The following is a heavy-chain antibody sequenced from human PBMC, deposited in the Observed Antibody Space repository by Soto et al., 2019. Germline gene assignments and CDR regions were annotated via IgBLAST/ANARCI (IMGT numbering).Heavy chain of an antibody. Sequence: ASVKVSCKASGYTFNNYGITWVRQAPGQGLEWLGWISVYNGNKNYAKKVQGRVPMTADTSTSTAHMELRSLQSDDTAVYFCARVAITLIRGLKVDFYNMDVWGQGTTVTVSS. CDR3: ARVAITLIRGLKVDFYNMDV. J-gene: IGHJ6*02. D-gene: IGHD3-10*01. CDR1: GYTFNNYG. V-gene: IGHV1-18*01. CDR2: ISVYNGNK.